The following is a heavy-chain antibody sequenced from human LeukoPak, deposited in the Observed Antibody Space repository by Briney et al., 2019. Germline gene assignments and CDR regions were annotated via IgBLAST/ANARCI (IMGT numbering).Heavy chain of an antibody. CDR2: ISSSSSYI. CDR3: ARALGYSSSSDWFDP. CDR1: GFTFSSYS. Sequence: PGGPLRLSCAASGFTFSSYSMNWVRQAPGKGLEWVSSISSSSSYIYYADSVKGRFTISRDNAKNSLYLQMNSLRAEDTAVYYCARALGYSSSSDWFDPWGQGTLVTVSP. J-gene: IGHJ5*02. V-gene: IGHV3-21*01. D-gene: IGHD6-6*01.